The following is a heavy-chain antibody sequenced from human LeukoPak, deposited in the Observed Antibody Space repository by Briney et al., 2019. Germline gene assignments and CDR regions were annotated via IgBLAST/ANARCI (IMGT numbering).Heavy chain of an antibody. CDR1: GFTFSSYW. D-gene: IGHD6-13*01. CDR3: ARLVLSRSWFDDF. CDR2: IKGDGSAK. Sequence: GGSLRLSCAASGFTFSSYWMSWVRQAPGKGLEWVANIKGDGSAKYYVDSVKGRFTITRDNAKSSLFLQMNSLRAEDTAVYYCARLVLSRSWFDDFWGQGTLVTVSS. J-gene: IGHJ4*02. V-gene: IGHV3-7*01.